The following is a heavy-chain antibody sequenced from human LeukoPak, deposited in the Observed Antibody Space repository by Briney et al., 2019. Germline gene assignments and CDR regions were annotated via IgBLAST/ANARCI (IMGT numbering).Heavy chain of an antibody. J-gene: IGHJ4*02. CDR1: GGSLNNYY. V-gene: IGHV4-59*01. CDR2: IYYSGST. Sequence: SETLSLTCTVSGGSLNNYYWSWIRQPPGKGLEWIGYIYYSGSTNYNPSLKSRVTISLDTSKNQFSLRQSSVTAADTAVYYCVRYSGSSYLFDYWGQGTLVTVSS. CDR3: VRYSGSSYLFDY. D-gene: IGHD1-26*01.